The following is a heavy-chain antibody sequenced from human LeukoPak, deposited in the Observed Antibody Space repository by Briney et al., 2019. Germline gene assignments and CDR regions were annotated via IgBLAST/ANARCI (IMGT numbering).Heavy chain of an antibody. V-gene: IGHV4-39*07. Sequence: PSETLSLTCTVSGGSISSSSYYWGRIRQPPGKGLEWIGSIYYSGSTYYNPSLKSRVTISVDTSKNQFSLKLSSVTAADTAVYYCARDRWYFDILTGRGHWIDPWGQGTLVTVSS. J-gene: IGHJ5*02. CDR3: ARDRWYFDILTGRGHWIDP. CDR2: IYYSGST. D-gene: IGHD3-9*01. CDR1: GGSISSSSYY.